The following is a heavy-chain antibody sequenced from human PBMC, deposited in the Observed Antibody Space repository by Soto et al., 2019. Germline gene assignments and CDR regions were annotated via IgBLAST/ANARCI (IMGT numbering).Heavy chain of an antibody. Sequence: PGGSLRLSCAASGFTFSSYAMHWVRQAPGKGLEWVAVISYDGSNKYYADSVKGRFTISRDNSKNTLYLQMNSLRAEDTAVYYSARDAYYYDSSGYSAGFGYWGQGTLVTVSS. CDR3: ARDAYYYDSSGYSAGFGY. D-gene: IGHD3-22*01. CDR1: GFTFSSYA. CDR2: ISYDGSNK. V-gene: IGHV3-30-3*01. J-gene: IGHJ4*02.